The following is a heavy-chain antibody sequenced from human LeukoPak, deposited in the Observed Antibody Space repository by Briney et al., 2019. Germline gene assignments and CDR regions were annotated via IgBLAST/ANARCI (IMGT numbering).Heavy chain of an antibody. CDR1: GGTFSSYD. J-gene: IGHJ6*03. CDR2: MNPNSGNT. Sequence: GASVKVSCKAPGGTFSSYDINWVRQATGQGLEWMGWMNPNSGNTGYAQKFQGRVTITRNTSISTAYMELSSLRSEDTAVYYCARGRANYYYYYMDVWGKGTTVTVSS. CDR3: ARGRANYYYYYMDV. V-gene: IGHV1-8*03.